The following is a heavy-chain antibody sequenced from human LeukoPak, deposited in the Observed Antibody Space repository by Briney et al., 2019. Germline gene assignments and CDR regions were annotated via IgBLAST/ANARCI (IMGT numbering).Heavy chain of an antibody. Sequence: GGSLRLSCAASGFTFSSYAMHWVRQAPGKGLEWVAVISYDGSNKYYADSVKGRFTISRDNSKNTLYLQMNSLRAEDTAVYYCARDPMVRGVIGKFDYWGQGTLVTVSS. V-gene: IGHV3-30-3*01. D-gene: IGHD3-10*01. CDR1: GFTFSSYA. J-gene: IGHJ4*02. CDR3: ARDPMVRGVIGKFDY. CDR2: ISYDGSNK.